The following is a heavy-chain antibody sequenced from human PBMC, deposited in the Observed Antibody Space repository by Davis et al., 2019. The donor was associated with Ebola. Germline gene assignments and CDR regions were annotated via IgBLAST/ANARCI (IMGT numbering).Heavy chain of an antibody. D-gene: IGHD6-6*01. Sequence: GESLKISCAASGFTFSSYAMHWVRQAPGKGLEYVSAISSNGGSTYYANSVKGRFTISRDNSKNTLYLQMGSLRAEDTAVYYCARDLAVRGSSGVGYYYGMDVWGQGTTVTVSS. CDR2: ISSNGGST. CDR3: ARDLAVRGSSGVGYYYGMDV. CDR1: GFTFSSYA. J-gene: IGHJ6*02. V-gene: IGHV3-64*01.